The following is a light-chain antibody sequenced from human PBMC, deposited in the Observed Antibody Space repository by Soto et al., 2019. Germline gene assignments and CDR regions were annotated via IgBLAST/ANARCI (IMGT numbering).Light chain of an antibody. J-gene: IGLJ2*01. Sequence: QLVLTQPPSASGTPGQRVTIYCSGSSSNIGSNYVYWYQQVPGTAPKLLIYRNNQRPSGVPDRFSGSKSGTSASLAITGLRSDDEADYYCAAWDDSLSAYVIFGGGTKLTVL. CDR3: AAWDDSLSAYVI. CDR2: RNN. CDR1: SSNIGSNY. V-gene: IGLV1-47*01.